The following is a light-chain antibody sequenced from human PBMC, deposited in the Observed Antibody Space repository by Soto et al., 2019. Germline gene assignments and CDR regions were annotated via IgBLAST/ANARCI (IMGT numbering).Light chain of an antibody. J-gene: IGKJ2*01. CDR3: QQSYSTLYT. CDR2: AAS. V-gene: IGKV1-39*01. Sequence: DIQMTQSPSSLSASVGDRVTITCRASQSISNYLNWYQQKPGKAPKLLIYAASSLQSGVPSRFSGSGSGTDFTLNISSLQPEDFATYYCQQSYSTLYTFGQGAKLEIK. CDR1: QSISNY.